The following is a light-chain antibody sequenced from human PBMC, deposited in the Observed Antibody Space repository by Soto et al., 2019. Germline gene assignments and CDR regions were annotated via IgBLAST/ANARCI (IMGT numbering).Light chain of an antibody. J-gene: IGKJ2*01. CDR1: QSVSSSY. CDR3: QQYGSSPLYT. Sequence: EIVLTQSPGTLSLSPGERATLSCRASQSVSSSYLAWYQQKPGQAPRLLIYGAFIRATGIPDRFSASGSGTDFTLTISRLEPEGFAVYYCQQYGSSPLYTFCQGTKLEIK. CDR2: GAF. V-gene: IGKV3-20*01.